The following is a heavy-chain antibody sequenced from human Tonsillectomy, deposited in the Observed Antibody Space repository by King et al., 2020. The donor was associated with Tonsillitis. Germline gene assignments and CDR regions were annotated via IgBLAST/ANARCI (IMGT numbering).Heavy chain of an antibody. CDR3: ARGNAVAGDY. Sequence: HVQLVESGAEVKQPGASVKVSCKASGYTFSNYDINWVRQATGQGLEWLGWMSPNSGNIGYAQKFQGRVTMTRDPSITTAYKELSSLISDDTAVYYCARGNAVAGDYWGQGTLVTVSA. D-gene: IGHD6-19*01. CDR1: GYTFSNYD. V-gene: IGHV1-8*01. J-gene: IGHJ4*02. CDR2: MSPNSGNI.